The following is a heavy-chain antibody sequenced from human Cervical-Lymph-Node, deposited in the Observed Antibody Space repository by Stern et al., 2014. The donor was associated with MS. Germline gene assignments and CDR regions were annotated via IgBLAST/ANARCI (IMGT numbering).Heavy chain of an antibody. D-gene: IGHD2-8*01. CDR2: ISYAGSNE. CDR3: ARSPPGYGLMVYAPLRYFDL. V-gene: IGHV3-30-3*01. CDR1: GFTFSSYA. Sequence: VQLVESGGGVVQPGRSLRLSCAASGFTFSSYAMHWVRPAPGTGLEWVAVISYAGSNEYYADSVKGRFTISRDNSKNTLYLQMNSLRAEDTAVYYCARSPPGYGLMVYAPLRYFDLWGRGTLVPVSS. J-gene: IGHJ2*01.